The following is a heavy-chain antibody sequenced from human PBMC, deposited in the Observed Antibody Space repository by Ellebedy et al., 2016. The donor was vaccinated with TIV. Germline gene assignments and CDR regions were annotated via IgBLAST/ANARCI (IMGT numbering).Heavy chain of an antibody. CDR2: IKRKIDGETT. Sequence: GESLKISCAASGITFSNHWMTWVRRAPGKGLEWVGRIKRKIDGETTDYAAPVKGRFTISRDDSKNTVYLQMNSLKIDDTGVYYCGDHDMWGQGTLVTVSS. CDR1: GITFSNHW. CDR3: GDHDM. J-gene: IGHJ4*02. V-gene: IGHV3-15*01. D-gene: IGHD3-10*01.